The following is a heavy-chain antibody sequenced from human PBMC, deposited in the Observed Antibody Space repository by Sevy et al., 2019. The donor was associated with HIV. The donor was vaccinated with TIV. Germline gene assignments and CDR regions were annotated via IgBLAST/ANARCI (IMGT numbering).Heavy chain of an antibody. CDR2: INPNSGGT. J-gene: IGHJ5*02. CDR1: GYTFTGYY. CDR3: ARGGYYYDRSGSNWFDP. Sequence: ASVKVSCKASGYTFTGYYMHWVRQAPGQGLEWMGWINPNSGGTNYAQKFQGRVTMTRDTSISTAYMELSRLRSDDTAVYYCARGGYYYDRSGSNWFDPWGHGTLVTVSS. V-gene: IGHV1-2*02. D-gene: IGHD3-22*01.